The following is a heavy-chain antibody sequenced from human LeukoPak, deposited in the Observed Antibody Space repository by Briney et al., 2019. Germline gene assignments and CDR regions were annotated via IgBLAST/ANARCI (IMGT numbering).Heavy chain of an antibody. Sequence: GGSLRLSCAASGFTFSSYWMSWVRQAPGKGLEWVANIKQDGSEKYYVDSVKGRFTISRDNAKNSLFLQMNSLRAEDTAVYYCARGWGDCTTVSCYTGGDVFDMWGQGTMVTVSS. J-gene: IGHJ3*02. CDR1: GFTFSSYW. V-gene: IGHV3-7*01. CDR2: IKQDGSEK. CDR3: ARGWGDCTTVSCYTGGDVFDM. D-gene: IGHD2-2*02.